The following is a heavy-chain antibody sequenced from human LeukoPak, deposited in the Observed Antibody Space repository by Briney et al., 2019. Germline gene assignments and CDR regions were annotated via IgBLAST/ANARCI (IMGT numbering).Heavy chain of an antibody. CDR3: ARVGPGYSTSWLDY. V-gene: IGHV4-30-4*01. Sequence: SQTPSLTCTVSGDSISSGNYYWTWIRQPPGKGLEWIGYIYYSGSTFYNPSLKSRVTISVDKSKNQFSLKLNSVTAADTAIYYCARVGPGYSTSWLDYWGQGTLVTVSS. D-gene: IGHD6-13*01. CDR2: IYYSGST. J-gene: IGHJ4*02. CDR1: GDSISSGNYY.